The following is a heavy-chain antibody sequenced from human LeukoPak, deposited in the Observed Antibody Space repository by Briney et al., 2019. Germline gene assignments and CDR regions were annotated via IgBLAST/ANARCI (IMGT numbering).Heavy chain of an antibody. CDR3: ARGCRSTSCYGYV. V-gene: IGHV4-30-4*08. CDR2: IYYSGIT. J-gene: IGHJ6*04. Sequence: SETLPLXRTVSGGSISSGHYYWSGIRQPPGKGLERIGYIYYSGITYYNPSLQSRVPISVDTSKNQSSLKLSSVTAADAAVYYCARGCRSTSCYGYVWGKGTTVTVSS. CDR1: GGSISSGHYY. D-gene: IGHD2-2*01.